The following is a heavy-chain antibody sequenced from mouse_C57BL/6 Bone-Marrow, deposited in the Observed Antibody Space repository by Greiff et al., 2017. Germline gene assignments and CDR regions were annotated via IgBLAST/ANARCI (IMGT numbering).Heavy chain of an antibody. CDR3: ARWCWDGAGFDY. J-gene: IGHJ2*01. CDR1: GYAFSSSW. Sequence: QVQLQQSGPELVKPGASVKISCKASGYAFSSSWMNWVKQRPGKGLEWIGRIYPGDGDTNYNGKFKGKATLTADKSSSTAYMQLSNLTSENSAVYFCARWCWDGAGFDYWGKGTTLTVSS. D-gene: IGHD4-1*01. CDR2: IYPGDGDT. V-gene: IGHV1-82*01.